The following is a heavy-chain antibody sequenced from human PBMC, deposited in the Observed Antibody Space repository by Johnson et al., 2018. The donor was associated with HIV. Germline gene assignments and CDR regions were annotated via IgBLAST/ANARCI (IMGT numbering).Heavy chain of an antibody. CDR3: ARAEIYEGRVGDFAFDI. Sequence: VESGGAVVQPGGSLRLSCAASGFTFDDYVMHWVRQPPGNGLEWVSLIRWDGAITSYVDSVRGRFTISRDNSRNSLYLQMKSLRAEDTALYYCARAEIYEGRVGDFAFDIWGRGTMVTVSS. CDR2: IRWDGAIT. J-gene: IGHJ3*02. CDR1: GFTFDDYV. D-gene: IGHD3-10*01. V-gene: IGHV3-43D*03.